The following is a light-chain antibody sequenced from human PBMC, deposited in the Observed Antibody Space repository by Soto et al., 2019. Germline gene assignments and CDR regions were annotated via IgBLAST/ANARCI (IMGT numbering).Light chain of an antibody. V-gene: IGKV3-15*01. J-gene: IGKJ5*01. Sequence: ERFMTQSPATLSVSPGERATLSCRASQSVRSNLAWYQQKPGQAPRLVIYAASTRATGIPDRFSGSVSGTEFTLTISSLQSEDFAVYYCQQYSEWPPFTFGQGTRLEIK. CDR3: QQYSEWPPFT. CDR2: AAS. CDR1: QSVRSN.